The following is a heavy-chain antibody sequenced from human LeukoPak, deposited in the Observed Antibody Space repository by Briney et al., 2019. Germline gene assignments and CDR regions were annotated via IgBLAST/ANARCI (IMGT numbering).Heavy chain of an antibody. Sequence: SETLSLTCTVSGGSISSYYWSWIRQPPGKGLEWIGYIYYSGSTNYNPSLKSRVTISVDTSKNQFSLKLSSVTAADTAVYYCARGLVVAATSYNWFDPWGQGTLVTVSS. V-gene: IGHV4-59*12. CDR1: GGSISSYY. CDR2: IYYSGST. J-gene: IGHJ5*02. CDR3: ARGLVVAATSYNWFDP. D-gene: IGHD2-15*01.